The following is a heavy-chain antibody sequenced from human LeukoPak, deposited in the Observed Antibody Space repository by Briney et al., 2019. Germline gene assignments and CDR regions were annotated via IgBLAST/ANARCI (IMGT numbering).Heavy chain of an antibody. D-gene: IGHD3-3*01. CDR3: AKGFYDFWSGYFDY. CDR2: ISGSGGST. Sequence: SGGSLRLSCAASGFTFSSYAMSWVRQAPGKGLEWVSAISGSGGSTYYADSVKGRFTISRDNSKNTLYLQMNSLRAEDTAVYYCAKGFYDFWSGYFDYWGQGTPVTVSS. CDR1: GFTFSSYA. V-gene: IGHV3-23*01. J-gene: IGHJ4*02.